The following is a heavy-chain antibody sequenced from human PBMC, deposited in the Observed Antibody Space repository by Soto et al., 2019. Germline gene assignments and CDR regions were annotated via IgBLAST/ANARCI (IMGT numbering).Heavy chain of an antibody. CDR2: IVVGSGNT. CDR1: GFTFTSPA. J-gene: IGHJ5*02. Sequence: GVSEKTSSKASGFTFTSPAVQRLRPARRQYLEWIGWIVVGSGNTNYAQKFQERVTITRDMSTSTAYMELSSLRSEDTAVYYCAADLYYDFWSGPGWFDPWGQGTLVTVSS. CDR3: AADLYYDFWSGPGWFDP. D-gene: IGHD3-3*01. V-gene: IGHV1-58*01.